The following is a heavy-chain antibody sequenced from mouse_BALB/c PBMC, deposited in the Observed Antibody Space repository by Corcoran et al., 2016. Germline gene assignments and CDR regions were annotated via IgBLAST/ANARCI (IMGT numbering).Heavy chain of an antibody. D-gene: IGHD4-1*01. CDR3: ARSNWFDY. V-gene: IGHV14-3*02. CDR2: IDPANGNT. CDR1: GFNIKDTY. J-gene: IGHJ2*01. Sequence: EVQLQQSGAELVKPGASVKLSCTASGFNIKDTYMHWVKQRPEQGLEWMGRIDPANGNTKYDPKFQGKATITADTSSNTAYLQLSSLTSEDTAVYYCARSNWFDYWGQGTTLTVSS.